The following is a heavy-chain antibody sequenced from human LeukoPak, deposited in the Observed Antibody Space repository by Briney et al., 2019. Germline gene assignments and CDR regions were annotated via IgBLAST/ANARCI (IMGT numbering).Heavy chain of an antibody. Sequence: GASVKVSCKASGYTFTSYYMHWVRQAPGQGLEWMGIINPSGGSTSYAQKFQGRVTMTRDMSTSTVYMELSSLRSEDTAVYYCARDQGEKCSGGSCYSGGLYYYYYMDVWGKGTTVTVSS. CDR3: ARDQGEKCSGGSCYSGGLYYYYYMDV. V-gene: IGHV1-46*01. CDR2: INPSGGST. D-gene: IGHD2-15*01. CDR1: GYTFTSYY. J-gene: IGHJ6*03.